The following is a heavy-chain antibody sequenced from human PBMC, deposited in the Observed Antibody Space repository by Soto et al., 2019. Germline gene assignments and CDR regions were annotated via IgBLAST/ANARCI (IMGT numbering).Heavy chain of an antibody. Sequence: PSETLSLTCAVSGGSISSSNWWSWVRQPPGKGLEWIGEIYHSGSTNYNPSLKSRVTISVDKSKNQFSLKLSSVTAADTAVYYCARDPADYGGNSGWFDPWGQGTLVTVSS. CDR1: GGSISSSNW. V-gene: IGHV4-4*02. J-gene: IGHJ5*02. CDR2: IYHSGST. D-gene: IGHD4-17*01. CDR3: ARDPADYGGNSGWFDP.